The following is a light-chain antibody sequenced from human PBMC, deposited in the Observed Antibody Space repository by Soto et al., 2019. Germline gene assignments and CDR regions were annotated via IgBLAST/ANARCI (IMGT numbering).Light chain of an antibody. V-gene: IGKV3-11*01. Sequence: EIVLTQSPATLSLSPGERATLSCRASQTIDNYLHWYQQKPGQAPRLLIYDGFYRAAGVPARFSGVGSRTDFTLTISSLEPEDFAFYYCQQRKDWPLTFGGGTRVEI. CDR3: QQRKDWPLT. CDR2: DGF. J-gene: IGKJ4*01. CDR1: QTIDNY.